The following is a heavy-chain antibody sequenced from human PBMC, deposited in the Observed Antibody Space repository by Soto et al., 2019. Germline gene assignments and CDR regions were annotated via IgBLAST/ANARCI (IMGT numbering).Heavy chain of an antibody. J-gene: IGHJ3*02. D-gene: IGHD6-19*01. CDR1: GFIFSSYG. V-gene: IGHV3-30*03. CDR3: ETIAVPRAFDI. CDR2: MSFDGSIK. Sequence: GGSLRLSWAASGFIFSSYGMNWVRQAPGKGLEWVAVMSFDGSIKYYADSVKVRFTISRDNSKKTLYLQMNSLRAEDTAVYYWETIAVPRAFDICGQGRMVTAXS.